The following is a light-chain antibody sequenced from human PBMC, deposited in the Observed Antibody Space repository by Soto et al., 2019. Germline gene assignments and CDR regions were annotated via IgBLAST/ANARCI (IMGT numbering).Light chain of an antibody. V-gene: IGKV3-11*01. J-gene: IGKJ5*01. CDR2: DTY. CDR3: QQRINWPIT. Sequence: EIVLTQSPAILSLSPGERATLSCRPSQSVKNYLAWYQQKPGQAPRLVIYDTYNRATGIPARFSGGGSGTDLTLPISSLEPDDFAVYYCQQRINWPITFGQGTRLEIK. CDR1: QSVKNY.